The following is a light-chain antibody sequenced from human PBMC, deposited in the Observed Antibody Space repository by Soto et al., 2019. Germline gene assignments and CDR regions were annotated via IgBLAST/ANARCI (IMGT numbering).Light chain of an antibody. CDR1: QSLVHNDGNTY. CDR2: KVS. Sequence: EIVMTHTPLSSPVTLGQAASISCSSSQSLVHNDGNTYLSWFQQRPGQPPRLLIYKVSDRFSGVPDRFSGSGAGTDFTLTISRVEAEDVGVYYCMQATQSSRTFGQGTKVDI. V-gene: IGKV2-24*01. CDR3: MQATQSSRT. J-gene: IGKJ1*01.